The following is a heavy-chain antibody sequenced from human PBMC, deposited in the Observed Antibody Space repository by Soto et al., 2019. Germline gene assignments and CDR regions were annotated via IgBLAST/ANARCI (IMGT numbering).Heavy chain of an antibody. Sequence: EVQLLESGGGLVQPGGSLRLSCAASGFTFSSYAMSWVRQAPGKGLEWVSAISGSGGSTYYADSVKGRFTISRDNSKNTLYLKMNSRRAEDTAVYYCAKEGHRGSYLYYFDYWGQGTLVTVSS. V-gene: IGHV3-23*01. CDR3: AKEGHRGSYLYYFDY. D-gene: IGHD1-26*01. CDR2: ISGSGGST. J-gene: IGHJ4*02. CDR1: GFTFSSYA.